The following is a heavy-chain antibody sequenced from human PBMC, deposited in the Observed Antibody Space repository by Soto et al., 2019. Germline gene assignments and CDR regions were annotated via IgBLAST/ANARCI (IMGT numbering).Heavy chain of an antibody. J-gene: IGHJ4*02. CDR3: AKVRGRCSSNSCYRFDY. Sequence: EVQLLESGGGLVQPGGSLRLSCAASGFTFSSYAMSWVRQAPGKGLEWVSAISGSGGSTYYADSVKGRFTISRDNSKNTLYLQMNSLRAEDTAVYYCAKVRGRCSSNSCYRFDYWGQVSLVTVSS. CDR1: GFTFSSYA. V-gene: IGHV3-23*01. D-gene: IGHD2-2*01. CDR2: ISGSGGST.